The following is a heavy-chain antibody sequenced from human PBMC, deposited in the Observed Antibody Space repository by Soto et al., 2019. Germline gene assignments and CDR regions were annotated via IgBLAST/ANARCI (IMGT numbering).Heavy chain of an antibody. CDR1: GXTLSSYG. J-gene: IGHJ4*02. CDR3: ARSYYYDSSGYSFDF. Sequence: GSLRLSCAASGXTLSSYGMHWVRQAPGKGLEWVAFIWYDGSNKYYADSVKGRFTISRDNSNNTLYLQMSSMRAERTAVSYCARSYYYDSSGYSFDFWGQGTLGTVSS. D-gene: IGHD3-22*01. CDR2: IWYDGSNK. V-gene: IGHV3-33*01.